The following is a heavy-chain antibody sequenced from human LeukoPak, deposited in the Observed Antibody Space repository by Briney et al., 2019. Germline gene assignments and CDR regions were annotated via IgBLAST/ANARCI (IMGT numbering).Heavy chain of an antibody. Sequence: GGSLRLSCAASGFTFSSYGMHWVRQAPGKGLGWVSLIWYDGSNKYYADSVKGRFTISRDNSKNTLYLQMNSLRAEDTAVYYCAKFVDSSSSGDFDYWGQGTLVTVSS. D-gene: IGHD6-6*01. CDR3: AKFVDSSSSGDFDY. J-gene: IGHJ4*02. CDR1: GFTFSSYG. V-gene: IGHV3-33*06. CDR2: IWYDGSNK.